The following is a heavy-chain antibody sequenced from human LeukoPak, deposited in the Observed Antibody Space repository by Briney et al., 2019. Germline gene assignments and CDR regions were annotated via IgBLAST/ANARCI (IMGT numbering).Heavy chain of an antibody. J-gene: IGHJ4*02. D-gene: IGHD6-13*01. CDR3: ASSYSSRWEVYYFDY. CDR1: GGSFSGNY. Sequence: SETLSLTCAVYGGSFSGNYWSWIRQPPGRGLEWIGEINHGGSTNYNPSLKSRVTISVDTSKNQFSLKLSSVTAADTAVYYCASSYSSRWEVYYFDYWGQGTLVTVSS. V-gene: IGHV4-34*01. CDR2: INHGGST.